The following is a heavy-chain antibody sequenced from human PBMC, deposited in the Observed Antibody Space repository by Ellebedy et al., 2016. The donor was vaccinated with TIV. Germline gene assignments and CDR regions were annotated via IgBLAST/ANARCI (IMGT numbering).Heavy chain of an antibody. CDR1: GYPFTKYS. CDR2: ISTYNGDT. Sequence: ASVKVSXXASGYPFTKYSITWVRQAPGQGLEWMGWISTYNGDTYHARRVQGRVTFTTDTSTTTAYMELRRLRSDDTAVYYCLRDPKVTMFGVAYPWGQGTLVTISS. D-gene: IGHD3-3*01. V-gene: IGHV1-18*01. CDR3: LRDPKVTMFGVAYP. J-gene: IGHJ4*02.